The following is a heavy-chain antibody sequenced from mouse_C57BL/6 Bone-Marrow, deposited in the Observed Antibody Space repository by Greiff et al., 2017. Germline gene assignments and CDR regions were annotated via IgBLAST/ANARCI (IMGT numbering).Heavy chain of an antibody. J-gene: IGHJ2*01. Sequence: VQLQQSGAELVRPGASVKVSCKASGYAFTSYLIEWVKQRPGQGLEWIGVINPGSGGTNYNEKFKGKATLTADKSSSTAYMQLSSLTSEDSAVYFCARAGHSDYWGQGTTLTVSS. CDR1: GYAFTSYL. CDR2: INPGSGGT. V-gene: IGHV1-54*01. CDR3: ARAGHSDY.